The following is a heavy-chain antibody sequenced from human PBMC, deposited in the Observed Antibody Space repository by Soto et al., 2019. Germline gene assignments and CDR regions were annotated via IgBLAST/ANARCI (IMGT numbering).Heavy chain of an antibody. V-gene: IGHV3-30-3*01. CDR3: ARDPSIMITFGGVIVIPGFFDY. Sequence: GGSLRLSCAASGLTFSSYAMHWVRQAPGKGLEWVAVISYDGSNKYYADSVKGRFTISRDNSKNTLYLQMNSLRAEDTAVYYCARDPSIMITFGGVIVIPGFFDYWGQGTLVTVSS. CDR2: ISYDGSNK. J-gene: IGHJ4*02. D-gene: IGHD3-16*02. CDR1: GLTFSSYA.